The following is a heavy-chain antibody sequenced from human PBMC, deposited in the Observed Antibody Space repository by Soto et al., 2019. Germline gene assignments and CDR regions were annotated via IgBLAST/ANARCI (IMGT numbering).Heavy chain of an antibody. CDR2: INPSGGST. CDR1: GYTFTSYY. V-gene: IGHV1-46*01. J-gene: IGHJ3*02. CDR3: ARARAPESAFDI. Sequence: QVQLVQSGAEVKKPGASVKVSCKASGYTFTSYYMHWVRQAPGQGLEWMGIINPSGGSTSYAQKFQGRVTMTRDTSTSADYMELSSLRSADTAVYYCARARAPESAFDIWGQGTMVTVTS.